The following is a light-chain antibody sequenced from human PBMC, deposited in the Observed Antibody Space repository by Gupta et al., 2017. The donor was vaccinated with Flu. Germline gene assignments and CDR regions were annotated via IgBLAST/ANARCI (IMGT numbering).Light chain of an antibody. CDR3: SSYTTRSTGV. CDR1: SSDVGASNS. CDR2: DVS. Sequence: QSALTQPASVPGSPGQSITTSCTGTSSDVGASNSVSWSQPHPGTAPKLMIYDVSDRPSGASDRFSGSKSGNTASLTISGLQAEDEADYYYSSYTTRSTGVFGGGTKVTVL. J-gene: IGLJ2*01. V-gene: IGLV2-14*03.